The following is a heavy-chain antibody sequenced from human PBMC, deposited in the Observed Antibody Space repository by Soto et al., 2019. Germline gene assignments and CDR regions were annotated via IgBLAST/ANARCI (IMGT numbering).Heavy chain of an antibody. D-gene: IGHD1-26*01. CDR2: MYYSGST. Sequence: SETLCRTCTIAGESISISSYYWAWIRQPPGKGLECVGSMYYSGSTYNNPSLKSRVTMSVDTPKKQFSLILSSVTAADTAVYYCVAMLRGAATQYF. J-gene: IGHJ2*01. V-gene: IGHV4-39*01. CDR1: GESISISSYY. CDR3: VAMLRGAATQYF.